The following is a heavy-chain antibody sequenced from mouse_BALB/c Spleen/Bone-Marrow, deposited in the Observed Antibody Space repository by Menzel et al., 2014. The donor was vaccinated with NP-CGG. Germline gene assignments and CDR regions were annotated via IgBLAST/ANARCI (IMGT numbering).Heavy chain of an antibody. V-gene: IGHV1S56*01. CDR3: ARNYSYAWFVY. J-gene: IGHJ3*01. Sequence: VQLQESGAELVKPGASVKLSCKASGYTFTTYDINWVRQRPEQGLEWIGWIFPGDGTTKYNEKFKGKATLTTDKSSSTAYMQFSRLTSEDSAVYFCARNYSYAWFVYWGQGTLVTVSA. CDR1: GYTFTTYD. CDR2: IFPGDGTT. D-gene: IGHD2-12*01.